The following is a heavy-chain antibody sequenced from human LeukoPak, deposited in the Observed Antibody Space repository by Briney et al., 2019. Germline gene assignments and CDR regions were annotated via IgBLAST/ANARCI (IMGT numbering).Heavy chain of an antibody. CDR1: GFTLSSYS. D-gene: IGHD4-17*01. CDR2: ISAGSSSI. Sequence: GGSLRLSCAASGFTLSSYSISWVRQAPGKGLEWISYISAGSSSIYYADSVKGRFTISRDNAKNSLYLQMNSLRAEDTAVYYCARKTTDYAFDIWGQGTMVTVSS. J-gene: IGHJ3*02. CDR3: ARKTTDYAFDI. V-gene: IGHV3-48*01.